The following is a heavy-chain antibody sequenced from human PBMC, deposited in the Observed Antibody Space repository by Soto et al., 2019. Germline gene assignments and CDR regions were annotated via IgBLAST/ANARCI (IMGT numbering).Heavy chain of an antibody. CDR1: VGTFSGYA. Sequence: SVKVSWKSSVGTFSGYAISWVRQAPGQGLEWMGGIIPIFGTANYAQKFQGRVTITADESTSTAYMDMSSLRSEDTAVYYCARDLRSGGSCYAYWGQGTLVTVSS. D-gene: IGHD2-15*01. J-gene: IGHJ4*02. CDR2: IIPIFGTA. CDR3: ARDLRSGGSCYAY. V-gene: IGHV1-69*13.